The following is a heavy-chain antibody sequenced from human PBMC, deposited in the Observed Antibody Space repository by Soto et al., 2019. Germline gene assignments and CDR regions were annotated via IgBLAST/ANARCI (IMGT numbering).Heavy chain of an antibody. CDR3: ARRARPDFYYMDV. CDR1: GFTLSGYA. CDR2: ISSNGVGT. V-gene: IGHV3-64*01. Sequence: GGSLRLSCAASGFTLSGYAMDWVRQAPGKGLEYVSGISSNGVGTYYANSVQGRFTISRDNSMNTVYLQMGSLRPEDMAVYYCARRARPDFYYMDVWGKGTTVTVSS. D-gene: IGHD6-6*01. J-gene: IGHJ6*03.